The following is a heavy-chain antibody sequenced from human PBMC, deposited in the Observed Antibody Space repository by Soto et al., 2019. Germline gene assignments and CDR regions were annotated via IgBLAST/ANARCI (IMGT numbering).Heavy chain of an antibody. D-gene: IGHD6-13*01. CDR2: IYYSGST. CDR1: GGSISSSSYY. J-gene: IGHJ5*02. CDR3: ATRPPSLYSSSWPNWFDP. Sequence: SEALSLTCPVSGGSISSSSYYWGCIRQPPGKGLEWIGSIYYSGSTYYNPSLKSRVTISVDTSKNQFSLKLSSVTAADTAVYYCATRPPSLYSSSWPNWFDPWGQGTLVTVSS. V-gene: IGHV4-39*01.